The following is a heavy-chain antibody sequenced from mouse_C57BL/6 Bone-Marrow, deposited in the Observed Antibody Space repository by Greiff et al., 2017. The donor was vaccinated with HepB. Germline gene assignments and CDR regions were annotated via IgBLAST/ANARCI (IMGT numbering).Heavy chain of an antibody. CDR3: TRSRRAACYAMDY. CDR2: IYPGNSDT. J-gene: IGHJ4*01. CDR1: GYTFTSYW. Sequence: VQLQQSGTVLARPGASVKMSCKTSGYTFTSYWMHWVNQRPGQGLEWIGAIYPGNSDTSYNQKFKGKAKLTAVTSASTAYMELSSLTNEDSAVYYCTRSRRAACYAMDYWGQGTSVTVSS. V-gene: IGHV1-5*01. D-gene: IGHD1-2*01.